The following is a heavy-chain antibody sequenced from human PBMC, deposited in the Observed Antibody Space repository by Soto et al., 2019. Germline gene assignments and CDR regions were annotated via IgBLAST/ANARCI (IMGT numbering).Heavy chain of an antibody. Sequence: PGRSLRLSCAASGFTFSSYGMHWVRQAPGKGLEWVAVIWYDGSNKYYADSVKGRFTISRDNSKNTLYLQMNSLRAEDSAVYYCARDHGSSSEGYYYYGMDVWGQGTTVTVSS. CDR2: IWYDGSNK. V-gene: IGHV3-33*01. D-gene: IGHD6-6*01. CDR1: GFTFSSYG. CDR3: ARDHGSSSEGYYYYGMDV. J-gene: IGHJ6*02.